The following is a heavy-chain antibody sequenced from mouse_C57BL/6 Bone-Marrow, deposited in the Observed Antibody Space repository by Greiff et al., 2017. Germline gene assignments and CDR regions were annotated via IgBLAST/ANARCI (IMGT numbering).Heavy chain of an antibody. CDR2: IWWDDDK. J-gene: IGHJ3*01. CDR1: GFSLSTFGMG. CDR3: ARMRGPYYGSSYAY. V-gene: IGHV8-8*01. Sequence: QVTLKESGPGILQPSQTLSLTCSFSGFSLSTFGMGVGWIRQPSGKGLEWLAHIWWDDDKYYNPALKSRLTISKDASKNQVFLKIANVDTADTATYYCARMRGPYYGSSYAYWGQGTLVTVSA. D-gene: IGHD1-1*01.